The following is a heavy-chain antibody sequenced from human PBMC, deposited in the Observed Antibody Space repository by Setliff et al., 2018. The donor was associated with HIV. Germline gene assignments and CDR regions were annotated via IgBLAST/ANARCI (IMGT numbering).Heavy chain of an antibody. J-gene: IGHJ5*02. CDR2: IDSSGTT. CDR1: GGSFGVYR. D-gene: IGHD3-10*01. Sequence: SETLSLTCTISGGSFGVYRWSWIRQSAGRGLAWIGRIDSSGTTDYKPSLKGRVAISVDTSRNQFSLRVTSVTAADTAVYFCARDRHSSGLGSYGPWGPGILVTSPQ. V-gene: IGHV4-4*07. CDR3: ARDRHSSGLGSYGP.